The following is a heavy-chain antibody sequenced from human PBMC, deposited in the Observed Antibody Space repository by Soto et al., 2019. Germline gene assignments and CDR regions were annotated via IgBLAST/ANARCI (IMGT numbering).Heavy chain of an antibody. V-gene: IGHV4-59*08. Sequence: QVQLQESGPGLVKPSETLSLTCTVSGGSISSYYWSWIRQPPGKGLEWIGYIYYSGSTNYNPSLTSRVTISVDTSKNPFSLKLSSVTAADTAVYSCARFNWYFDLWGRGTLVTVSS. CDR3: ARFNWYFDL. CDR2: IYYSGST. J-gene: IGHJ2*01. CDR1: GGSISSYY.